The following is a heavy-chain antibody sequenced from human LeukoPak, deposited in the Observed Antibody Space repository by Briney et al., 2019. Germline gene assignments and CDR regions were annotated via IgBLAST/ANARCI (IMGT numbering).Heavy chain of an antibody. CDR3: AMAKPEMDIAPGY. Sequence: GGSLRLSCAASGFTFSSYDMHWVRQATGKGLEWVSAIGTAGDTYYPDSVKGRFTISRDNSKNTLYLQMNSLRAEDTAVYYCAMAKPEMDIAPGYWGQGTLVTVSS. CDR2: IGTAGDT. D-gene: IGHD2-2*03. J-gene: IGHJ4*02. CDR1: GFTFSSYD. V-gene: IGHV3-13*01.